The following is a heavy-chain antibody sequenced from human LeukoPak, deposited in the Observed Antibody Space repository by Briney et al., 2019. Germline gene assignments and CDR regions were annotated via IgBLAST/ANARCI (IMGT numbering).Heavy chain of an antibody. D-gene: IGHD4-11*01. CDR2: ISSSGRTI. Sequence: GGSLRLSCAASGFTFSDYYMSWIRQAPGKGLEWISYISSSGRTIYYADSVKGRFTTSRDNAKNSLYLQMNSLRAEDTAVYYCATTAGMGYYYMAVWGKGTTVTVSS. V-gene: IGHV3-11*04. J-gene: IGHJ6*03. CDR3: ATTAGMGYYYMAV. CDR1: GFTFSDYY.